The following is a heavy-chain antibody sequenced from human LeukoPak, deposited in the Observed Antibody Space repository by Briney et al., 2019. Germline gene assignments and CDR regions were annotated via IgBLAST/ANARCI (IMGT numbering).Heavy chain of an antibody. CDR3: SQETYSSPYSFDS. V-gene: IGHV3-23*01. D-gene: IGHD4-11*01. Sequence: GGSLRLSCAASGFIFGDFAMDWVRQAPEKGLEWISGIEGGGHSTHYADSVKGRFTISRDNPRSTLYLEMENLRVEDTAIYYCSQETYSSPYSFDSWGHGTLVIVSS. J-gene: IGHJ4*01. CDR1: GFIFGDFA. CDR2: IEGGGHST.